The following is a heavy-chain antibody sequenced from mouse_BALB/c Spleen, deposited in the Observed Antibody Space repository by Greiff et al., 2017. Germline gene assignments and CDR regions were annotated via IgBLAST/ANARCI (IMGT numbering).Heavy chain of an antibody. Sequence: VQLQQSGAELARPGASVKMSCKASGYTFTSYTMHWVKQRPGQGLEWIGYINPSSGYTNYNQKFKDKATLTADKSSSTAYMQLSSLTSEDSAVYYCARGATATTWFAYWGQGTLVTVSA. CDR2: INPSSGYT. CDR3: ARGATATTWFAY. J-gene: IGHJ3*01. V-gene: IGHV1-4*01. CDR1: GYTFTSYT. D-gene: IGHD1-2*01.